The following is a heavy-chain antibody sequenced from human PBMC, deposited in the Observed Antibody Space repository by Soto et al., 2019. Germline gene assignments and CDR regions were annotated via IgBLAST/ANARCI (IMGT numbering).Heavy chain of an antibody. J-gene: IGHJ6*02. D-gene: IGHD4-17*01. V-gene: IGHV3-7*03. CDR3: ARDQGDYHLYIGPFYYYGMDV. CDR2: IKQDGSEK. Sequence: GGSLRLSCAASGFTFSSYWMSWVRQAPGKGLEWVANIKQDGSEKYYVDSVKGRFTISRDNAKNSLYLQMNSLRAEDTAVYYCARDQGDYHLYIGPFYYYGMDVWGQGTTVTVSS. CDR1: GFTFSSYW.